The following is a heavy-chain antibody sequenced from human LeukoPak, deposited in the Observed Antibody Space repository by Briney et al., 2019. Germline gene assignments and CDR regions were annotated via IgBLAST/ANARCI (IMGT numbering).Heavy chain of an antibody. CDR3: ARGLLDGYTHPAAFDI. CDR2: IYYSGST. Sequence: PSETLSLTCTVSGDSISSYYWSWVRQPPEKGLEWIGYIYYSGSTNYNPSLKSRDTISIDTSKNQFSLELSSVTAADTAGYYCARGLLDGYTHPAAFDIWGQGTMVTVSS. D-gene: IGHD5-24*01. V-gene: IGHV4-59*01. CDR1: GDSISSYY. J-gene: IGHJ3*02.